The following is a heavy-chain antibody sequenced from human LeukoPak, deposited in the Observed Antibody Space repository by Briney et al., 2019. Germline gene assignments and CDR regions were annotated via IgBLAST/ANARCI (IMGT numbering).Heavy chain of an antibody. CDR3: ARGDDHFDY. CDR2: ISDSGNT. CDR1: GGPINTGYY. J-gene: IGHJ4*02. Sequence: SETLSLTCTVSGGPINTGYYWHWIRQHPGKGLEWIGQISDSGNTNYNPSLKGRVTISVDTSQNQFSLKLSSVTAADTAVYYCARGDDHFDYWGQGSLVTISS. V-gene: IGHV4-31*03.